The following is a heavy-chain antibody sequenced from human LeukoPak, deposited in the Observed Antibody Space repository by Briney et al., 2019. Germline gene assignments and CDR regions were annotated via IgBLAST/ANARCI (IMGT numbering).Heavy chain of an antibody. CDR3: AKDVAAAGTGLGDY. CDR2: ISGSGGST. J-gene: IGHJ4*02. CDR1: GFTFSSYG. V-gene: IGHV3-23*01. D-gene: IGHD6-13*01. Sequence: PGGSLRLSCAASGFTFSSYGMSWVRQAPGKGLEWVSAISGSGGSTYYADSVKGRFTISRANSKNTLYLQMNSLRAEDTAVYYCAKDVAAAGTGLGDYWGQGTLVTVSS.